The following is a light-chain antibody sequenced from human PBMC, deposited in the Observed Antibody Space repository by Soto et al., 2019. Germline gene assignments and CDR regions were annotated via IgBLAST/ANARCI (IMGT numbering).Light chain of an antibody. Sequence: QTVVTQPPSASGTPGPRVTISCSGSSSNIGSNTVNWYQQLPGTAPKLLIYSNNQRPSGVPDRFSGSKSGTSASLAISGLQSEDEADYYCAAWDDSLNGVVVGGGTKVTVL. J-gene: IGLJ2*01. CDR3: AAWDDSLNGVV. CDR1: SSNIGSNT. CDR2: SNN. V-gene: IGLV1-44*01.